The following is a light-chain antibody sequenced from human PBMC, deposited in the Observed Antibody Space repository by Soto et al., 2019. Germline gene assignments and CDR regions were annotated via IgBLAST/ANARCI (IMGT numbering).Light chain of an antibody. Sequence: QSALTQPASVSGSPGQSITISCTGTSSDVGGYDYVSWYQIHPGKAPKLMVFEVSNRPSGVSYRFSGSKSGNTASLTISGLQAEDEADYFCSSYSISTAYLFGTGTNLTVL. CDR2: EVS. CDR3: SSYSISTAYL. CDR1: SSDVGGYDY. J-gene: IGLJ1*01. V-gene: IGLV2-14*01.